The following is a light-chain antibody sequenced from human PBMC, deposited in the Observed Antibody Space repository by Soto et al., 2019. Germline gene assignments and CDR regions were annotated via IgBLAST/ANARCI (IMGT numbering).Light chain of an antibody. CDR3: QQYGYSPPWT. J-gene: IGKJ1*01. CDR2: DAS. CDR1: QSISSSY. V-gene: IGKV3-20*01. Sequence: DIVMTQSPATLSLSPGERATLSCRASQSISSSYLAWYQQKPGQAPRLLIHDASSRATGIPDRFSGSASGTDFTLTISRLEPEDLGVYYCQQYGYSPPWTFGQGTRVEI.